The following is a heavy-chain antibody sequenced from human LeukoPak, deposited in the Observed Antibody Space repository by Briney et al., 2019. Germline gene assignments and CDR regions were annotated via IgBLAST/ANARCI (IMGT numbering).Heavy chain of an antibody. CDR2: ISGSGGST. Sequence: GGSLRLSCAASGFTFSSYAMSWVRQAPGKGLEWVAAISGSGGSTYYADSVKGRFTISRDNSKTTLYLQMNSLRAEDTAVYYCAKDLDYDFWSGLLDYWGQGTLVTVSS. CDR1: GFTFSSYA. D-gene: IGHD3-3*01. J-gene: IGHJ4*02. CDR3: AKDLDYDFWSGLLDY. V-gene: IGHV3-23*01.